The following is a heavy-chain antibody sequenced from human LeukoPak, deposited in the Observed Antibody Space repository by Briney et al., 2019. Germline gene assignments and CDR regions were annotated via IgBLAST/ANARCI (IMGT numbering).Heavy chain of an antibody. Sequence: GGSLRLSCAASGFTFSSYGMHWVRQAPGKGLEWLAVIWYDGSNKNYADSMKGRFTISRDNSRNTLYLHMNNLRAEDTAVYYCAKGPYYDYWSGYCQQTCFDHWGQGTLVTVSS. J-gene: IGHJ4*02. CDR2: IWYDGSNK. CDR3: AKGPYYDYWSGYCQQTCFDH. V-gene: IGHV3-33*06. CDR1: GFTFSSYG. D-gene: IGHD3-3*01.